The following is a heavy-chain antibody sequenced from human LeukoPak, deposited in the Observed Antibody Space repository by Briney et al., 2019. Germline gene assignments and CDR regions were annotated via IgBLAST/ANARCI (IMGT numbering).Heavy chain of an antibody. V-gene: IGHV3-7*04. CDR2: IKPDGSDR. D-gene: IGHD1-1*01. J-gene: IGHJ4*01. CDR1: GYTVSSNF. CDR3: ARGRPTTTIFDY. Sequence: GGSLRLSCAASGYTVSSNFMSWVRQAPGKGLEFVAYIKPDGSDRHIVDSLRGRFTISRDNTENSLSLQMSSLRAEDTAVYYCARGRPTTTIFDYWGRGTLVTVSS.